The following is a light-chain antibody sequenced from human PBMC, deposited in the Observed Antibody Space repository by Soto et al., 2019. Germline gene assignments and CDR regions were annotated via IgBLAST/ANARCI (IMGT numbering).Light chain of an antibody. Sequence: EIVLTQSPATLSLSPGERATLSCRASQSVDRSLAWYQQKPGQAPRLLIYDASNRATGIPARFSGSGSGTDLTLTISSLETEDFAVYYCQQRSTWPLLTFGGGTKVDFK. CDR1: QSVDRS. V-gene: IGKV3-11*01. CDR3: QQRSTWPLLT. J-gene: IGKJ4*01. CDR2: DAS.